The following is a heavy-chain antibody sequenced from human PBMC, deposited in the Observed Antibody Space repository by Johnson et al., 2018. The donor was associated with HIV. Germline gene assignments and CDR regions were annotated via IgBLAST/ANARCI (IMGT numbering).Heavy chain of an antibody. CDR1: GFSVSSNH. D-gene: IGHD5-18*01. J-gene: IGHJ3*02. V-gene: IGHV3-66*01. Sequence: VQLVESGGGVVQPGRSLRLSCAASGFSVSSNHMTWVRQAPGNGLEWVSVIYSGGSTYYADSVKGRFTISRDTSTNMLYFQMNSLRAEDTAVYYCARAYSDGAFDIWGQGTMVTVSS. CDR3: ARAYSDGAFDI. CDR2: IYSGGST.